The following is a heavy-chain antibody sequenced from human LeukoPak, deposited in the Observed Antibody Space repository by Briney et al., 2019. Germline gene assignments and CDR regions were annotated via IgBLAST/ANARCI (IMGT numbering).Heavy chain of an antibody. D-gene: IGHD4-17*01. CDR1: GGSFSGYY. CDR3: ARVPGYGDYVGY. V-gene: IGHV4-34*01. CDR2: INHSGST. Sequence: SETVSLTCAVYGGSFSGYYWSWIRQPPGKGLEWIGEINHSGSTNYNPYLKSRVTISVDTSKNQFSLKLSSVTAADTAVYYCARVPGYGDYVGYWGQGTLVTVSS. J-gene: IGHJ4*02.